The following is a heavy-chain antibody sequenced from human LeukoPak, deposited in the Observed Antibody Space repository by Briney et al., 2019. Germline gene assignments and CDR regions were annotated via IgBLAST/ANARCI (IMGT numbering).Heavy chain of an antibody. V-gene: IGHV1-69*16. CDR2: IIPILGTV. CDR3: ARGENYDTSGYYVPTYDY. CDR1: GGTFSSYS. D-gene: IGHD3-22*01. J-gene: IGHJ4*02. Sequence: GASVKVTCKASGGTFSSYSFSWVRQAPGQGLEWMGGIIPILGTVNYAQKFHGRVTITTDESKSPAYMELSRLRSEDTALYYCARGENYDTSGYYVPTYDYWGKGTLVTVSS.